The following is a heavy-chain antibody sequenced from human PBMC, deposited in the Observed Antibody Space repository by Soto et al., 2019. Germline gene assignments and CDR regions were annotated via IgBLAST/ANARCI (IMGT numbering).Heavy chain of an antibody. D-gene: IGHD2-15*01. CDR3: ATYGGNPMRSDY. CDR1: GFTFSNAW. Sequence: EVQLVESGGGLVKPGGSLRLSCAASGFTFSNAWMTWVRQAPGKGLEWVGRIKSKTDGGTADYAAPLKGRFTISRDDSKNTLYLQVNSLETEDTAVYYCATYGGNPMRSDYRGQGSLVTVSS. J-gene: IGHJ4*02. V-gene: IGHV3-15*01. CDR2: IKSKTDGGTA.